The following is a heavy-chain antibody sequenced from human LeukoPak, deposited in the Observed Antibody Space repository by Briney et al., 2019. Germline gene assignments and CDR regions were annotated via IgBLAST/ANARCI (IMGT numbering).Heavy chain of an antibody. V-gene: IGHV4-59*01. CDR2: IYYSGST. J-gene: IGHJ4*02. CDR3: ARYSYGFND. CDR1: GGSISSYY. D-gene: IGHD5-18*01. Sequence: SETLSLTCTVSGGSISSYYWSWIRQPPGKGLEWIGYIYYSGSTNYNPSLKSRVTISVDTSKNQFSLKLSSVTAADTAVYYCARYSYGFNDWGQGTLVTVSP.